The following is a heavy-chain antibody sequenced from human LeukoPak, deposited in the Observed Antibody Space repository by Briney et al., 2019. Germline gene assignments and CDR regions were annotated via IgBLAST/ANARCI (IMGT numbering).Heavy chain of an antibody. D-gene: IGHD3-3*01. Sequence: PGGSLRLSCAASGFTFSSYAMSWVRQAPGKGLEWVANIKQDGSEKYYVDSVKGRFTISRDNAKNSLYLQMNSLRAEDTAVYYCAREWSGSFDYWGQGTLVTVSS. CDR2: IKQDGSEK. V-gene: IGHV3-7*01. J-gene: IGHJ4*02. CDR1: GFTFSSYA. CDR3: AREWSGSFDY.